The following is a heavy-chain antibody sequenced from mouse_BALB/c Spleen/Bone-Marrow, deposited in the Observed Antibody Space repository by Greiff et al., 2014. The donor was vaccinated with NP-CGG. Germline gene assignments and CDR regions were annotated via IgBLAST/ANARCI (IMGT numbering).Heavy chain of an antibody. V-gene: IGHV1S56*01. CDR3: VRSRLRDWYFDV. CDR2: IFPGDSTT. CDR1: GNTFTSYD. J-gene: IGHJ1*01. Sequence: LQESGVELVKPRASVKLSCKASGNTFTSYDINWVRQRPEQRLEWIGWIFPGDSTTKYNEKFKGKATLSTDKSSSTVHMQLSRLTSEDSAVYFCVRSRLRDWYFDVWGAGTTVTISS. D-gene: IGHD1-2*01.